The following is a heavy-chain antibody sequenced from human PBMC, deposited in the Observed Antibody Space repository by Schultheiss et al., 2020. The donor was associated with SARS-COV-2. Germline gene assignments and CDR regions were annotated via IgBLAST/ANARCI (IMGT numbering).Heavy chain of an antibody. CDR2: IYYSGST. CDR1: GGSISSYY. Sequence: SETLSLTCTVSGGSISSYYWSWLRQPPGKGLEWIGYIYYSGSTNYNPSLKSRVTISVDTSKNRFSLKLSSVTAADTAGYYCARVTVVPAPDRYGMDVWGQGTTVTVSS. J-gene: IGHJ6*02. V-gene: IGHV4-59*01. D-gene: IGHD2-2*01. CDR3: ARVTVVPAPDRYGMDV.